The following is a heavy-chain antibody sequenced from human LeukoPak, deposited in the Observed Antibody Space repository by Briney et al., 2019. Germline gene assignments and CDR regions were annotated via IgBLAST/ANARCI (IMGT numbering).Heavy chain of an antibody. CDR3: ARATHLRFLEWFIDY. D-gene: IGHD3-3*01. J-gene: IGHJ4*02. Sequence: PGGSLRLSCAASGFTFSSYGMHWVRQAPGKGLEWVAVIWYDGSNKYYADSVKGRFTISRDNSKNTLYLQMNSLRAEDTAVYYCARATHLRFLEWFIDYWGQGTLVTVSS. CDR1: GFTFSSYG. CDR2: IWYDGSNK. V-gene: IGHV3-33*08.